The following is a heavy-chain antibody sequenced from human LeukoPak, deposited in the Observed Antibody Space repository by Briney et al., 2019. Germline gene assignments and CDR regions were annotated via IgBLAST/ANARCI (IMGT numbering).Heavy chain of an antibody. J-gene: IGHJ5*02. CDR1: GYIFTDYA. V-gene: IGHV1-3*01. CDR2: INAGNGDT. Sequence: ASVKVSCKASGYIFTDYAIQWVRQAPGQRLQWMGWINAGNGDTKYSQKLQGRVTITRDTSASTAYMDLSSLGSEDTALYYCARGRANWFDPWGQGTLVTVFS. CDR3: ARGRANWFDP.